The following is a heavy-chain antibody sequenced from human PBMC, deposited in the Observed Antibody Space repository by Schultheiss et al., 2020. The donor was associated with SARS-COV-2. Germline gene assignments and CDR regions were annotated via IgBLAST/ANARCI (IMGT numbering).Heavy chain of an antibody. D-gene: IGHD5-18*01. V-gene: IGHV5-10-1*01. J-gene: IGHJ4*02. CDR3: ARDRSWDTPDY. CDR2: IDPTDSYA. CDR1: GYSFTSYW. Sequence: GESLKISCKGSGYSFTSYWISWVRQMPGKGLEWMGRIDPTDSYANYSPSFQGHVTISADKSISTAYLQWSSLKASDNAMYYCARDRSWDTPDYWGQGTLVTVS.